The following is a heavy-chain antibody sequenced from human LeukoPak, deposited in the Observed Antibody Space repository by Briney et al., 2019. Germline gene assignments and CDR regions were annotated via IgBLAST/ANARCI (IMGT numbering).Heavy chain of an antibody. CDR1: GFTFSSYG. J-gene: IGHJ4*02. CDR2: ISYDGSNK. V-gene: IGHV3-30*03. Sequence: PGGSLRLSCAASGFTFSSYGMHWVRQAPGKGLEWVAVISYDGSNKYYADSVKGRFTISRDNAKNSLYLQMNSLRAEDTAVYYCARDLDEYSSSSGDYWGQGTLVTVSS. CDR3: ARDLDEYSSSSGDY. D-gene: IGHD6-6*01.